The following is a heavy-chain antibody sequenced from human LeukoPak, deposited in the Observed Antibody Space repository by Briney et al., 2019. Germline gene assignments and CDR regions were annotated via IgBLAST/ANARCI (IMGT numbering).Heavy chain of an antibody. CDR3: AKQHLYDILTGLYDY. D-gene: IGHD3-9*01. CDR2: ISGSGGST. CDR1: GFTFSSYA. Sequence: TGGSLRLSCAASGFTFSSYAMSWVRQAPGKGPEWVSAISGSGGSTYYADSVKGRFTISRDNSKNTLYLQMNSLRAEDTAVYYCAKQHLYDILTGLYDYWGQGTLVTVSS. J-gene: IGHJ4*02. V-gene: IGHV3-23*01.